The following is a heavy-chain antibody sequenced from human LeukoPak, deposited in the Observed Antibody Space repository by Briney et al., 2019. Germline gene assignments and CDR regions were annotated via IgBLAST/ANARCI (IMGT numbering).Heavy chain of an antibody. D-gene: IGHD1/OR15-1a*01. CDR3: ARAEMEHHWYFDL. V-gene: IGHV4-31*03. Sequence: SQTLSLTCTVSGGSISSGGYYWSWIRQHPGKGLEWIGYIYYSGSTYYNPSLKSRVTISVDTSKNQFSLKLSSVTAADTAVYYCARAEMEHHWYFDLWGRGTLVTVSS. CDR1: GGSISSGGYY. J-gene: IGHJ2*01. CDR2: IYYSGST.